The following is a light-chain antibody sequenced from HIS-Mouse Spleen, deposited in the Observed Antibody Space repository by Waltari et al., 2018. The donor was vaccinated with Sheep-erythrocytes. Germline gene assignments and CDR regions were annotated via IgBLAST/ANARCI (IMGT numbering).Light chain of an antibody. V-gene: IGLV3-21*02. CDR3: QVWDSSSDHVV. Sequence: SYVLTQPPSVSVAPGQTARITCGGNHTGSKSVHWYQQKPGQAPLLVVYDDSDRPSGIPERFSGSNSGNTDTLTISRVEARDEADYYCQVWDSSSDHVVFGGGTKLTVL. CDR1: HTGSKS. CDR2: DDS. J-gene: IGLJ2*01.